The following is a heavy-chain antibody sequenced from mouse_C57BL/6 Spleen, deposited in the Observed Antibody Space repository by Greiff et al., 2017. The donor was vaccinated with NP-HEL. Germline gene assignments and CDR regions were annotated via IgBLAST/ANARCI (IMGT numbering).Heavy chain of an antibody. CDR1: GYTFTSYW. CDR2: IDPSDSET. D-gene: IGHD1-1*01. Sequence: QVQLQQPGAELVRPGSSVKLSCKASGYTFTSYWMHWVKQRPIQGLEWIGNIDPSDSETHYNQKFKDKATLTVDKSSSTAYMQLSSLTSEDSAVYYCARSTRYYGSSLDYWGQGTTLTVSS. J-gene: IGHJ2*01. V-gene: IGHV1-52*01. CDR3: ARSTRYYGSSLDY.